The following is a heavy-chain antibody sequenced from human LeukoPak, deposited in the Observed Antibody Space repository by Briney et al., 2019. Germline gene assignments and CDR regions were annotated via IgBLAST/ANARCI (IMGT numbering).Heavy chain of an antibody. J-gene: IGHJ5*02. CDR3: ARAGDYEYNWFDP. V-gene: IGHV5-51*01. D-gene: IGHD4-17*01. CDR1: GYRFTSYW. Sequence: GESLKISCKGSGYRFTSYWIGWVRQMPGKGLEWMGIIYPGDSDTRYSPSFQGQVTISADKSISTAYLQWSSLKASDTAMYYCARAGDYEYNWFDPWGQGTLVTVSS. CDR2: IYPGDSDT.